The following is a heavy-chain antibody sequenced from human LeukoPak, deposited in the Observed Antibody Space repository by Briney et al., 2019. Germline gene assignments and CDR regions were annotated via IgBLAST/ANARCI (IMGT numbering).Heavy chain of an antibody. CDR1: GLTFSSYA. Sequence: GGSLRLSCAASGLTFSSYAMSWVRQAPGKGLEWVSSISGNGGSTYYADSVKGRFTISRDNSKNTLYLQMNSLRAEDTAVYYCAKHPDGVDLYNWFDPWGQGSLVTVSS. CDR2: ISGNGGST. D-gene: IGHD3-16*01. CDR3: AKHPDGVDLYNWFDP. J-gene: IGHJ5*02. V-gene: IGHV3-23*01.